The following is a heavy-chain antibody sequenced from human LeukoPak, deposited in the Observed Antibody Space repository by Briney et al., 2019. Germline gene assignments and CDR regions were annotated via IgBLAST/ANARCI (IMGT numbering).Heavy chain of an antibody. CDR3: ARGGRRSRSGAGYYYYYYMDV. V-gene: IGHV4-34*01. CDR2: INNSGST. D-gene: IGHD3-10*01. CDR1: GGSFSGYY. J-gene: IGHJ6*03. Sequence: SETLSLTCAVYGGSFSGYYWSWVRQPPRKGLEWVGEINNSGSTNYNPYLKSRVTISVDTSKNQFCMKLSSVTAADTAVYYCARGGRRSRSGAGYYYYYYMDVWGKGTTVTVSS.